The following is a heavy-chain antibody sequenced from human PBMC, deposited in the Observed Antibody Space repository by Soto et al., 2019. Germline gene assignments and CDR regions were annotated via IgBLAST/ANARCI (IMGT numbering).Heavy chain of an antibody. J-gene: IGHJ6*02. CDR1: GGSISSYY. CDR3: GREVNHYYYGMEA. CDR2: IYYSGST. D-gene: IGHD3-22*01. V-gene: IGHV4-59*01. Sequence: PSETLSLTCTVSGGSISSYYWSWIRQPPGKGLEWIGYIYYSGSTNYNPSLKSRVTISVDTSKNQFSLKLSSVTAADTAVYYCGREVNHYYYGMEAWGQGTTVTVSS.